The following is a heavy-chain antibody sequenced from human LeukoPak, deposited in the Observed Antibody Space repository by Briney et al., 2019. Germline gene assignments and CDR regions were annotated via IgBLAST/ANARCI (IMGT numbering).Heavy chain of an antibody. CDR2: ISSSSSYI. CDR3: ARVSHTPYAYYDFWSGYEQSFDY. D-gene: IGHD3-3*01. Sequence: PGGSLRLSCAASGFTFSSYSMNWVRQAPGKGLEWVSSISSSSSYIYYADSVKGRFTISRDNAKNSLYLQMNSLRAEDTAVYYCARVSHTPYAYYDFWSGYEQSFDYWGQGTLVTVSS. J-gene: IGHJ4*02. V-gene: IGHV3-21*01. CDR1: GFTFSSYS.